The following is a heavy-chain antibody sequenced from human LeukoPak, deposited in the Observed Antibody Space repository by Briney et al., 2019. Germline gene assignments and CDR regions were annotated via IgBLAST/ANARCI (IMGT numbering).Heavy chain of an antibody. V-gene: IGHV3-15*01. D-gene: IGHD3-22*01. CDR2: IKSKTDGGTT. J-gene: IGHJ4*02. CDR3: TTERDYYDSSGQIIRVDY. CDR1: GFTFSNAW. Sequence: GGSLRLSCAASGFTFSNAWLSWVRHAPGKGLERVGHIKSKTDGGTTDYAAPVKGRFTISRDDSKNTLYLQMNSLKTEDTAVYYCTTERDYYDSSGQIIRVDYWGQGTLVTVSS.